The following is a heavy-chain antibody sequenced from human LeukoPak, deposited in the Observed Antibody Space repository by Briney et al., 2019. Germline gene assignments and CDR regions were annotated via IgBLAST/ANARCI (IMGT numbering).Heavy chain of an antibody. CDR1: RGSISSYF. V-gene: IGHV4-59*01. Sequence: SEALSVTCMVSRGSISSYFWSWIRQPPGKGLEWIGYIYYSVSTNYNPSLKSRVTISVDTSKKRFSLKLSSVTAAPAAGYYCARGSVAVAQYNWFDPWGQGTLVTVSS. CDR3: ARGSVAVAQYNWFDP. D-gene: IGHD6-19*01. CDR2: IYYSVST. J-gene: IGHJ5*02.